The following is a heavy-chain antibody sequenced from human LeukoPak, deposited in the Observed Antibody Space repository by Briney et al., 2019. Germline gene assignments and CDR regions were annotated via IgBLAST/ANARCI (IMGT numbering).Heavy chain of an antibody. CDR1: GVPISGYW. CDR3: ATDGGPFDN. V-gene: IGHV3-7*01. Sequence: GGSPRLSCAASGVPISGYWMSWVRQAPGKGLEWVANIKQDASEIYYVASVRGRFTISRDNAKNSVFLQMNSLRAEDTAVYYCATDGGPFDNWGQGILVTVSS. D-gene: IGHD3-10*01. CDR2: IKQDASEI. J-gene: IGHJ4*02.